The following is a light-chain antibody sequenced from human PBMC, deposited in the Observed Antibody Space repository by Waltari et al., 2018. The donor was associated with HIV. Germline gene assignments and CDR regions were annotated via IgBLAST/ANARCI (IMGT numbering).Light chain of an antibody. CDR3: QQSFTIPRT. CDR1: QIITTY. Sequence: DIQMTQSPSSLSASVRDRVTITCRASQIITTYLNWYQQKPGRVPRVLIYAASTLQDGVPSRFSGSGSGTDFTLTIRSLQPEDSATYFCQQSFTIPRTFAQGTKVEIK. CDR2: AAS. J-gene: IGKJ1*01. V-gene: IGKV1-39*01.